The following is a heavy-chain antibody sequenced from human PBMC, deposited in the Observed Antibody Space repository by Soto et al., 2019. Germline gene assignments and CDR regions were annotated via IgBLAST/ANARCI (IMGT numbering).Heavy chain of an antibody. J-gene: IGHJ6*02. V-gene: IGHV4-34*01. Sequence: SETLSLTCAVYGGSFSGYYWSWIRQPPGKGLVWIGEINHSGSTNYNPSLKSRVTISVDTSKNQFSLKLSSVTAADTAVYYCARGPFGVVIMGYYYYGMDVWGQGTTVTVSS. D-gene: IGHD3-3*01. CDR2: INHSGST. CDR3: ARGPFGVVIMGYYYYGMDV. CDR1: GGSFSGYY.